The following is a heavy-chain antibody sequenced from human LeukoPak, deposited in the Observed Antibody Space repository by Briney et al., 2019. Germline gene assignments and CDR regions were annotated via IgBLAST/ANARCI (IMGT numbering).Heavy chain of an antibody. V-gene: IGHV4-31*03. CDR2: IYYSGST. Sequence: SETLSLTCTVSGGSISSGGYYWSWIRQHPGKGLEWIGYIYYSGSTYYNPSLKSRVTISVDTSKNQFSLKLSSVTAADTAVYYCARVFFERGYSSRRGVFDYWGQGTLVTVSS. CDR3: ARVFFERGYSSRRGVFDY. D-gene: IGHD6-13*01. CDR1: GGSISSGGYY. J-gene: IGHJ4*02.